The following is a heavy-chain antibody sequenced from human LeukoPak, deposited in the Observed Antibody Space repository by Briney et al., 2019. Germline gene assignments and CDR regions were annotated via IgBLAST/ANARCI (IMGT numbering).Heavy chain of an antibody. J-gene: IGHJ4*02. CDR1: GFTFSSYE. CDR3: ARGNNYYDSSGYYDFDY. V-gene: IGHV3-48*03. CDR2: ISSSGSTI. Sequence: GGSLRLSCAASGFTFSSYEMNWVRQAPGKGLEWVSYISSSGSTIYYADSVKGRFTISRDNAKNSLYLRMNSLRAEDTAVYYCARGNNYYDSSGYYDFDYWGQGTLVTVSS. D-gene: IGHD3-22*01.